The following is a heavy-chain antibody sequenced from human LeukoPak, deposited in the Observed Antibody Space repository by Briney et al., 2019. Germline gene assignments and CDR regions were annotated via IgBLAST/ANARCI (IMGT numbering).Heavy chain of an antibody. CDR2: IFHAGNI. J-gene: IGHJ4*02. CDR1: GGSVINTNW. CDR3: ARVRDGSRFDY. D-gene: IGHD1-26*01. Sequence: SGTLSLTCGVSGGSVINTNWWSWVRQPPGKGLEWIAEIFHAGNINHNPSLKSRVTISMDKSKSQFSLTLSSMTAADTAVYYCARVRDGSRFDYWGQGTLVTV. V-gene: IGHV4-4*02.